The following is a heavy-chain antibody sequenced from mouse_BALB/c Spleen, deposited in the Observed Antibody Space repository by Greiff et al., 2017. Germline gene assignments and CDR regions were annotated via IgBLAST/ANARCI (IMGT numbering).Heavy chain of an antibody. D-gene: IGHD2-4*01. CDR2: INPSNGGT. CDR1: GYTFTSYY. V-gene: IGHV1S81*02. J-gene: IGHJ3*01. CDR3: TRGDMITTGAWFAY. Sequence: VQLQQSGAELVKPGASVKLSCKASGYTFTSYYMYWVKQRPGQGLEWIGEINPSNGGTNFNEKFKSKATLTVDKSSSTAYMQLSSLTSEDSAVYYCTRGDMITTGAWFAYWGQGTLVTVSA.